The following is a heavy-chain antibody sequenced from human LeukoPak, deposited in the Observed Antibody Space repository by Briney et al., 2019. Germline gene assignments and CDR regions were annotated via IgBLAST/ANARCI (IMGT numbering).Heavy chain of an antibody. Sequence: GGSLRLSCSASVFTFRNHAMHSVRQAPGKGLEYVSAISSNADSTYYADSVKGRFTISRDNSKNTLSLQMNSLRTEDTAMYYCVLSQNVGVYGHWGQGTLVTVSS. CDR1: VFTFRNHA. CDR3: VLSQNVGVYGH. CDR2: ISSNADST. V-gene: IGHV3-64D*06. D-gene: IGHD3-10*02. J-gene: IGHJ4*02.